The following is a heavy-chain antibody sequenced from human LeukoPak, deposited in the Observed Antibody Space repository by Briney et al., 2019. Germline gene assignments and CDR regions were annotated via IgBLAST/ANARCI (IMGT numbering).Heavy chain of an antibody. CDR2: IIPIFGTA. CDR1: GYTFTSYG. Sequence: ASVKVSCKASGYTFTSYGISWVRQAPGQGLEWMGGIIPIFGTANYAQKFQGRVTITADESTSTAYMELSSLRSEDTAVYYCARRAAYCSGDCYYAFDIWGQGTMVTVSS. J-gene: IGHJ3*02. CDR3: ARRAAYCSGDCYYAFDI. V-gene: IGHV1-69*13. D-gene: IGHD2-21*02.